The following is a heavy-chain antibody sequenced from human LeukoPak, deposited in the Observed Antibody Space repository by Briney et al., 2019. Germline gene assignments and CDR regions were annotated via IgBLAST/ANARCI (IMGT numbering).Heavy chain of an antibody. V-gene: IGHV4-39*07. D-gene: IGHD1-1*01. CDR3: SRDSMRIQTGTTP. Sequence: SETLSLTCTVSGGSISISGYYWAWVRQPPGTGPEWLGSIFYTGTNYNKTARKRRVIISVNTSKNQCSMKRTSLTAADTALYFCSRDSMRIQTGTTPWGQGTLVTVSS. CDR1: GGSISISGYY. J-gene: IGHJ5*02. CDR2: IFYTGTN.